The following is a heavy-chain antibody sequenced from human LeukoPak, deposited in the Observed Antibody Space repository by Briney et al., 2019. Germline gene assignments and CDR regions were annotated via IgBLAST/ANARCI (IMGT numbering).Heavy chain of an antibody. Sequence: ASVKVSCKASGYTFTGYYMHWVRQAPGQGLEWMGWINPNSGGTNYAQKFQGRVTMTRDTSISTAYMELSRLRSDDTAVYYCARVRGPIRTGRNDYYYGMDVWGQGTTVTVSS. CDR1: GYTFTGYY. J-gene: IGHJ6*02. D-gene: IGHD1-1*01. V-gene: IGHV1-2*02. CDR3: ARVRGPIRTGRNDYYYGMDV. CDR2: INPNSGGT.